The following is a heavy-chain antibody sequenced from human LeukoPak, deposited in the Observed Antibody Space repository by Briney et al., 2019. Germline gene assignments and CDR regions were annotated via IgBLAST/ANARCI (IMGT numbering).Heavy chain of an antibody. CDR2: IRYDGNNK. CDR1: GFTFSSYG. Sequence: PGGSLRLSCAASGFTFSSYGMHWVRQAPGKGLEWVAFIRYDGNNKYYSDSVKGRFTISRDNSKNMLYLQMNSLRAEDTAVYYCVTQYAATGTRTPDYWGPGTLVTVSS. J-gene: IGHJ4*02. D-gene: IGHD6-13*01. CDR3: VTQYAATGTRTPDY. V-gene: IGHV3-30*02.